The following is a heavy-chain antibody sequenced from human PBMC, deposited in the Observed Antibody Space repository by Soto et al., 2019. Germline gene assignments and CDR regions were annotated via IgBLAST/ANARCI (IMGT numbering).Heavy chain of an antibody. CDR3: VKGEYYYDSSGYYPFDY. CDR1: GFTFSSYT. J-gene: IGHJ4*02. Sequence: PGGSPRLSCSVSGFTFSSYTMNWVRQAPGKGLEWVSSISSSSSYIYYADSVKGRFTISRDNSKNTVYLQMSSLRVEDTAVYYCVKGEYYYDSSGYYPFDYWGQGTLVTVSS. V-gene: IGHV3-21*01. D-gene: IGHD3-22*01. CDR2: ISSSSSYI.